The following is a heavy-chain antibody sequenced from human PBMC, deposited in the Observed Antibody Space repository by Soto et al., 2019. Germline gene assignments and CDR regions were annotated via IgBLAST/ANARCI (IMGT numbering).Heavy chain of an antibody. D-gene: IGHD3-22*01. CDR2: ISYNGDNK. CDR3: ARDRDYFDIRYFDY. Sequence: QVQLVESGGGVVQPGRSLRLSCVGSDFTFSIYAMHWVRQAPGKGLEWVAVISYNGDNKYYADSVKGRFTISRDNSKHTLYLQMNSLRAEDTAVYYCARDRDYFDIRYFDYWGQGTLVTVSS. V-gene: IGHV3-30-3*01. J-gene: IGHJ4*02. CDR1: DFTFSIYA.